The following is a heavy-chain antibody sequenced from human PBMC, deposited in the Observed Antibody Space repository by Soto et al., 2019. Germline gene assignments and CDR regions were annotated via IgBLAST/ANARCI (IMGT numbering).Heavy chain of an antibody. V-gene: IGHV1-69*13. CDR3: ARSNRTYCSGGSCRLGWFDP. J-gene: IGHJ5*02. CDR1: GGTFSSYA. CDR2: IIPIFGTA. Sequence: GASVKVSCKASGGTFSSYAISWVRQAPGQGLEWLGVIIPIFGTANYAQKFQGRVTITADESTSTAYMELSSLRSEDTAVYYCARSNRTYCSGGSCRLGWFDPWGQGTLVTVSS. D-gene: IGHD2-15*01.